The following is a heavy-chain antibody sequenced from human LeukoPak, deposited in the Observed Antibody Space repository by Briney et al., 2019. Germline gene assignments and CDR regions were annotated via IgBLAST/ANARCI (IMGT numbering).Heavy chain of an antibody. Sequence: ASVKISCKASGYTFTDYYIHWVRQAPGQGLEWMGWISPNSGGTNYAQKFQGRVTMTRDTSISTAYMELSSLRSDDTAVYYCARGGAYTYGYYWGQGTLVTVNS. D-gene: IGHD5-18*01. CDR1: GYTFTDYY. CDR2: ISPNSGGT. CDR3: ARGGAYTYGYY. J-gene: IGHJ4*02. V-gene: IGHV1-2*02.